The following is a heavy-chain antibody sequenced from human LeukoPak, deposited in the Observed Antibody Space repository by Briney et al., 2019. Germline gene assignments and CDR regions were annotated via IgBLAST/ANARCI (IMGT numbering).Heavy chain of an antibody. Sequence: PSETLSLTCAVYGGSFSGYYWSWIRQPPGKGLEWIGEINHSGSTNYNPTLKSRVTISVDTSKNQFSLKLSSVTAADTAVYYCARGEGITMIVVGRRWFDPWGQGTLVTVSS. J-gene: IGHJ5*02. D-gene: IGHD3-22*01. CDR3: ARGEGITMIVVGRRWFDP. CDR2: INHSGST. V-gene: IGHV4-34*01. CDR1: GGSFSGYY.